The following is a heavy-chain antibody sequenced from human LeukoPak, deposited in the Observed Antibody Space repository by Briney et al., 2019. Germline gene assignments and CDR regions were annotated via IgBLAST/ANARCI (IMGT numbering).Heavy chain of an antibody. Sequence: ASVKVSCKASGYTFTSYGISWVRQAPGRGLEWMGWISAYNGNTNYAQKLQGRVTMTTDTSTSTAYMELRSLRSDDTAVYYCARLGGYYGSGRYPDYWGQGTLVTVSS. D-gene: IGHD3-10*01. V-gene: IGHV1-18*01. J-gene: IGHJ4*02. CDR1: GYTFTSYG. CDR2: ISAYNGNT. CDR3: ARLGGYYGSGRYPDY.